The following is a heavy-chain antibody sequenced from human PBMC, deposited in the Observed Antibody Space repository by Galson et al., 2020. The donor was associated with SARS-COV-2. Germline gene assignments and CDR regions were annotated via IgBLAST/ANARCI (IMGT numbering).Heavy chain of an antibody. Sequence: SVKVSCKASGGTFSSYDISWVRQAPGQGLEWMGGIIPIFGTANYAQKFQGRVTITADKSTSTAYMELSSLRSEDTAVYYCARDGGAYNWNDGPTYNWFDPWGQGTLVTVSS. J-gene: IGHJ5*02. V-gene: IGHV1-69*06. CDR3: ARDGGAYNWNDGPTYNWFDP. CDR1: GGTFSSYD. D-gene: IGHD1-1*01. CDR2: IIPIFGTA.